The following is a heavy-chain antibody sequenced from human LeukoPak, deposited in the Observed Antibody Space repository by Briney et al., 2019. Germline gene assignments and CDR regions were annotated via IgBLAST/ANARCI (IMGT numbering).Heavy chain of an antibody. J-gene: IGHJ4*02. D-gene: IGHD3-22*01. CDR2: TYYRSKWYN. V-gene: IGHV6-1*01. Sequence: SQTLSLTCAISGDSFSSNSATWDWIRQSPSRGLEWLGRTYYRSKWYNDYAVSVKSRVTINPDTSKNQFSLQLNSVTPEGTAVYYCAREGSDGYLFDYWGQGSLVIVSS. CDR3: AREGSDGYLFDY. CDR1: GDSFSSNSAT.